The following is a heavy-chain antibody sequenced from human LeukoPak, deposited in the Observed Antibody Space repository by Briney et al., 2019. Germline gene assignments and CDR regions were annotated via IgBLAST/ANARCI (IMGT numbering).Heavy chain of an antibody. CDR2: ISSSSSYI. D-gene: IGHD3-10*01. CDR3: ASQVGITMVRGNEEIDY. J-gene: IGHJ4*02. V-gene: IGHV3-21*01. Sequence: GGSLRLSCGASGFTFSGYAMHWVRQAPGKGLEWVSSISSSSSYIYYADSVKGRFTISRDNAKNSLYLQMNSLRAEDTAVYYCASQVGITMVRGNEEIDYWGQGTLVTVSS. CDR1: GFTFSGYA.